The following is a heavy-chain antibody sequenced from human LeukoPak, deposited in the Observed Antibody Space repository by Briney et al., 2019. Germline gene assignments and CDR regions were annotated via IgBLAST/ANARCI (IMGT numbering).Heavy chain of an antibody. Sequence: ASVKVSCKASGYTFTGNYMHWVRQAPGQGLEWMGWINPNSGGTNHAQKFQGRVTMTRDTSISTAYMELSRLRSDDTVVYYCARGGDCSGGSCYRNWFDPWGQGTLVTVSS. CDR1: GYTFTGNY. CDR2: INPNSGGT. J-gene: IGHJ5*02. D-gene: IGHD2-15*01. V-gene: IGHV1-2*02. CDR3: ARGGDCSGGSCYRNWFDP.